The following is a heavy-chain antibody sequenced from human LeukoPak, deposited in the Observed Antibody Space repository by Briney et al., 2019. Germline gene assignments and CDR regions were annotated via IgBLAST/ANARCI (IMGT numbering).Heavy chain of an antibody. J-gene: IGHJ4*02. Sequence: GGSLRLSCAASGFTFSSYWMSWVRQAPGKGLEWVANIKQDGSEKYYVDSVKGRFTISRDNAKNSLYLQMNSLRAEDTAVYYCAKDAYYSSPSGGPFDYWGQGTLVTVSS. V-gene: IGHV3-7*03. CDR2: IKQDGSEK. D-gene: IGHD6-19*01. CDR3: AKDAYYSSPSGGPFDY. CDR1: GFTFSSYW.